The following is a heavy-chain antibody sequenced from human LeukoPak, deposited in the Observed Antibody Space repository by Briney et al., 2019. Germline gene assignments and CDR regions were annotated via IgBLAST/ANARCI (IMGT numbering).Heavy chain of an antibody. Sequence: PGGSLRLSCAASGFTFSSYEMNWVRQAPGKGLEWVSFISSRGSTIYDAYSMKGRFTFSRENAKNSIYLQMNSLKAEDTSIYYCAREFQNSFDIWGQGTMVTVSS. CDR3: AREFQNSFDI. CDR1: GFTFSSYE. J-gene: IGHJ3*02. V-gene: IGHV3-48*03. D-gene: IGHD2/OR15-2a*01. CDR2: ISSRGSTI.